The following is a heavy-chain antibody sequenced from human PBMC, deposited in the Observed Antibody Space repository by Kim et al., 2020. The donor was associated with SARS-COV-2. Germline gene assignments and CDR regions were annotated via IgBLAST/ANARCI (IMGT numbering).Heavy chain of an antibody. J-gene: IGHJ4*02. D-gene: IGHD3-10*01. CDR2: IKSKTDGGTT. CDR1: GFTFSNAW. Sequence: GGSLRLSCAASGFTFSNAWMSWVRQAPGKGLEWVGRIKSKTDGGTTDYAAPVKGRFTISRDDSKNTLYLQMNSLKTEDTAVYYCTTGIKSYGSTGFDYWGQGTLVTVSS. V-gene: IGHV3-15*01. CDR3: TTGIKSYGSTGFDY.